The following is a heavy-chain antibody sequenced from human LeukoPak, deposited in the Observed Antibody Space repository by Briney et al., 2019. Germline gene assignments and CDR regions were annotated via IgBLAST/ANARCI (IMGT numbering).Heavy chain of an antibody. CDR2: INPKSGGT. Sequence: ASVKVSCKASGYTFTGYYIHWVRQAPGQGLEWMGWINPKSGGTDYVQKFQGRVTMTRDTSISTAYMELSGLRSDDAAVYYCARVGTIFGVVTYAFDIWGQGTMVTVSS. V-gene: IGHV1-2*02. J-gene: IGHJ3*02. D-gene: IGHD3-3*01. CDR3: ARVGTIFGVVTYAFDI. CDR1: GYTFTGYY.